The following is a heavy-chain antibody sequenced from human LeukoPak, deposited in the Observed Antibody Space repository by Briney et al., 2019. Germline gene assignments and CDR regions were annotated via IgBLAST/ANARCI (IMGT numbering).Heavy chain of an antibody. V-gene: IGHV1-18*01. J-gene: IGHJ4*02. CDR2: ISAYNGNT. Sequence: ASVKVSCKASGYTFTSYGISWVRQAPGQGLEWMGWISAYNGNTNYAQKLQGRVTMTTDTSTSTAYMELRSLRSDDPAVYYCARVPSFFGVVINDYWGQGTLVTVSS. CDR1: GYTFTSYG. CDR3: ARVPSFFGVVINDY. D-gene: IGHD3-3*02.